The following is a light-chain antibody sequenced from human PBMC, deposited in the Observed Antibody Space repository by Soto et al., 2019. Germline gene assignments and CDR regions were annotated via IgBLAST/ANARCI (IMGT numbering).Light chain of an antibody. CDR3: QQYKNWPPIT. Sequence: EIMMTQSPPTLPVSPGERATLSCGASQSVSSSLAWYQQRPGQAPRLLIYGASTRATGTPARFSGSGSGTEFTLTISSLQSEDFAVYYCQQYKNWPPITFGQGTRLEIK. CDR2: GAS. V-gene: IGKV3-15*01. J-gene: IGKJ5*01. CDR1: QSVSSS.